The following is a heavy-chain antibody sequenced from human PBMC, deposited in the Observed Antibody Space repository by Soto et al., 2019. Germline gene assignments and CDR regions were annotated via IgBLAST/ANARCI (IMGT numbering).Heavy chain of an antibody. CDR2: INAGNGNT. CDR1: GYTFTSYA. Sequence: ASVKVSCKASGYTFTSYAMHWVRQAPGQRLEWMGWINAGNGNTKYSQKFQGRVTITRDTSASTAYMELSSLRSEDTAVYYCARDHGGETLNPVWLDPWGQGTLVTVSS. V-gene: IGHV1-3*01. CDR3: ARDHGGETLNPVWLDP. J-gene: IGHJ5*02. D-gene: IGHD3-16*01.